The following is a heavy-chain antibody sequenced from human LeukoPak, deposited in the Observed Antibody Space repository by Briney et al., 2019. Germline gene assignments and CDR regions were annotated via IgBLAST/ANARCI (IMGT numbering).Heavy chain of an antibody. Sequence: PSETLSLTCAVSGDSISSVTYYWSGIRQHQGKDLEWIGYIDYRGDTWYNPSLNSRLTMSIDTSTNQFSLKLNSVTAADTAVYYCARRLYRGHRSFDYWGQGPLVTVSS. D-gene: IGHD5-12*01. CDR1: GDSISSVTYY. V-gene: IGHV4-31*11. J-gene: IGHJ4*02. CDR2: IDYRGDT. CDR3: ARRLYRGHRSFDY.